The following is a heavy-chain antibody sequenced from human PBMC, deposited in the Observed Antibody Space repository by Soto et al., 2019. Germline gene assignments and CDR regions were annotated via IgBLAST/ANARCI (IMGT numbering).Heavy chain of an antibody. Sequence: GGSLRLSCAASGFTFSLYSMIWVRQAPGKGLEWVASITSSSSYIYYGDSLKGRFTISRDNAKNSLFLQLDSLRAEDTAVYFCVRARSTDSRPDYWGQGTLVTVSS. CDR1: GFTFSLYS. J-gene: IGHJ4*02. CDR2: ITSSSSYI. CDR3: VRARSTDSRPDY. V-gene: IGHV3-21*01. D-gene: IGHD3-22*01.